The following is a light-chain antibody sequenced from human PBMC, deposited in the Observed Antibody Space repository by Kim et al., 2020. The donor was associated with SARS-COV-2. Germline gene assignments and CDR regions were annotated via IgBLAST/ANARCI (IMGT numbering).Light chain of an antibody. J-gene: IGKJ1*01. CDR1: QNMMKY. CDR2: APS. CDR3: QQSYNTPLT. V-gene: IGKV1-39*01. Sequence: DIQMTQSPSALSASVGDRVTITCRASQNMMKYLNWYQQKLGRAPKVLIYAPSILQSGVPSRFTGSGSGTDFTLTISSLRPEDFATYYCQQSYNTPLTFGQGTQVDIK.